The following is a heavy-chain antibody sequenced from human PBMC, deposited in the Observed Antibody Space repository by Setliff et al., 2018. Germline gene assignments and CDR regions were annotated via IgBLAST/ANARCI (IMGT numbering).Heavy chain of an antibody. CDR1: GASISSSSYY. CDR2: TFYGGST. D-gene: IGHD3-3*01. J-gene: IGHJ4*02. CDR3: AREPWYYNFWSGYTRDYFDP. V-gene: IGHV4-39*07. Sequence: PSETLSLTCTVSGASISSSSYYWAWIRQPPGGGLELIGSTFYGGSTYYNPSLKSRVTISVDTSKNQFSLRLNSATAADTAVYYCAREPWYYNFWSGYTRDYFDPWGQGTLVTVSS.